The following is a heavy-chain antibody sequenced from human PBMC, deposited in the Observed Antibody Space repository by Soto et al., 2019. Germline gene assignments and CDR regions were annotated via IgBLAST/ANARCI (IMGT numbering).Heavy chain of an antibody. D-gene: IGHD6-13*01. CDR1: GFTFSSYG. V-gene: IGHV3-33*01. CDR2: IWYDGSNK. Sequence: QVQLVESGGGVVQPGKSLRLSCAASGFTFSSYGMHWVRQAPGKGLEWVAVIWYDGSNKYYADSVKGRFTISRDNSKNTLYLQMNSLRAEDTAEYYCARVYSISWFEIDYWGQGTLVTVSS. J-gene: IGHJ4*02. CDR3: ARVYSISWFEIDY.